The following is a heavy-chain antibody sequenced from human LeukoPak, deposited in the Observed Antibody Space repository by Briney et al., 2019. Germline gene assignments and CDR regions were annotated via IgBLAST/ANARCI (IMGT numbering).Heavy chain of an antibody. V-gene: IGHV1-18*01. CDR1: GYTSTSYG. Sequence: ASVKVSCKASGYTSTSYGISWVRQAPGQGLEWMGWISAYNGNTNYAQKLQGRVTMTTDTSTSTAYMELRSLRSDDTAVYYCARDLVPFGYYDSSGYTDYWGQGTLVTVSS. D-gene: IGHD3-22*01. CDR3: ARDLVPFGYYDSSGYTDY. CDR2: ISAYNGNT. J-gene: IGHJ4*02.